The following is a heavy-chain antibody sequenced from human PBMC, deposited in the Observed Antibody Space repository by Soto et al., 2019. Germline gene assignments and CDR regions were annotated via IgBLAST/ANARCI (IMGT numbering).Heavy chain of an antibody. V-gene: IGHV3-33*01. CDR2: VWHDGSGK. CDR3: ARDAYGTAGQGGAFDI. D-gene: IGHD3-10*01. CDR1: GFTYGHFG. Sequence: QVQLVESGGGVVQPGRSLRLSCATSGFTYGHFGMHWARQAPGKGLEWVAVVWHDGSGKLYADSVKGRFTISRDDSEKTLDLQMNSLRVEDTAVYYCARDAYGTAGQGGAFDIWGQGTVVIVSS. J-gene: IGHJ3*02.